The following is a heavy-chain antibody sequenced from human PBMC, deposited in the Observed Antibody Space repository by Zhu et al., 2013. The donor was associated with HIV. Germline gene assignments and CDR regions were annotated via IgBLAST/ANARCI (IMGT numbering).Heavy chain of an antibody. CDR2: INPNSGGT. V-gene: IGHV1-2*02. CDR1: GYTFTAYY. D-gene: IGHD3-16*01. J-gene: IGHJ3*02. Sequence: QMQLVQSGAAVKKSGASVKVSCKASGYTFTAYYIHWVRQAPGQGLEWMGWINPNSGGTNSAQKFQGRVTMTTNTSISTAYMELGGLRYDDTAIYYCASDVWEKALDIWGPGDNPHRLL. CDR3: ASDVWEKALDI.